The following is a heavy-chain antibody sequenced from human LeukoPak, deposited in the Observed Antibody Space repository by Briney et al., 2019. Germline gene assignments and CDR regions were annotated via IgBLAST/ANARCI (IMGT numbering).Heavy chain of an antibody. CDR3: ARELDLQGFDY. J-gene: IGHJ4*02. Sequence: GGSLRLSCAASGFTFSSYAMHWVRQAPGKGLEWVAVISYDGSNKYYADSVKGRFTFSRDNSKNTLYLQMNSLRAEDTAVYYCARELDLQGFDYWGQGTLVTVSS. CDR1: GFTFSSYA. V-gene: IGHV3-30-3*01. CDR2: ISYDGSNK. D-gene: IGHD3-3*01.